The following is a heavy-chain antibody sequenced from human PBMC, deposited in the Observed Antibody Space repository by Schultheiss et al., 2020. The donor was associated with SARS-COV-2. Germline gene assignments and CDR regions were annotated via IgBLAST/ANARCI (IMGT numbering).Heavy chain of an antibody. CDR1: GFDLRVYA. J-gene: IGHJ1*01. D-gene: IGHD2-15*01. CDR2: FGGPGAGA. Sequence: GGSLRLSCAASGFDLRVYAMTWVRQAPGKGLEWVSSFGGPGAGAHYADSVKGRFTISRDNSKNTLYLQMNSLRAEDTAVYYCARDGPWDGGKATPYFQHWGQGTLVTVSS. CDR3: ARDGPWDGGKATPYFQH. V-gene: IGHV3-23*01.